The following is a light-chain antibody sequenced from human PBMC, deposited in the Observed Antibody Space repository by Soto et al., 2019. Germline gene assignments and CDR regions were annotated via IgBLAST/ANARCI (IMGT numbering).Light chain of an antibody. CDR2: DAS. CDR1: QSMTTK. Sequence: EIVMTQSPATLSVSPGEGVTLSCRASQSMTTKLAWYQQKPGQAPRLLIYDASNRATGIPARFSGSGSGTDFTLTISSLEPEDFAVYYCQQYHIWPSITFGQGTRLEIK. CDR3: QQYHIWPSIT. J-gene: IGKJ5*01. V-gene: IGKV3D-15*01.